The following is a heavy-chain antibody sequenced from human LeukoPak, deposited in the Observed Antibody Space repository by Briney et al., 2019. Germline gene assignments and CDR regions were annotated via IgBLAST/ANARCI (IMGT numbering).Heavy chain of an antibody. D-gene: IGHD7-27*01. CDR2: MSPSSGDT. V-gene: IGHV1-8*01. J-gene: IGHJ4*02. Sequence: ASVKVSCKASGYTFTSYDINWVRQATGQGLEWMGWMSPSSGDTGYAQKFQGRVTMTRSTPISTAYMELSSLRSEDTAVYYCATSPPSWGFDYWGQGTLVTVSS. CDR3: ATSPPSWGFDY. CDR1: GYTFTSYD.